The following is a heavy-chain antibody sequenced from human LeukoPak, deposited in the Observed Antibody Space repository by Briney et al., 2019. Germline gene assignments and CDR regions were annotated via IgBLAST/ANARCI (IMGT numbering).Heavy chain of an antibody. CDR1: GGSITKNGYY. CDR3: ARHVSGSRGPGAFDI. CDR2: INHSGST. V-gene: IGHV4-39*01. J-gene: IGHJ3*02. Sequence: SETLSLTCSVSGGSITKNGYYWGWIRQPPGKGLEWIGEINHSGSTNYNPSLKSRVTISVDTSKNQFSLKLSSVTAADTAVYYCARHVSGSRGPGAFDIWGQGTMVTVSS. D-gene: IGHD3-22*01.